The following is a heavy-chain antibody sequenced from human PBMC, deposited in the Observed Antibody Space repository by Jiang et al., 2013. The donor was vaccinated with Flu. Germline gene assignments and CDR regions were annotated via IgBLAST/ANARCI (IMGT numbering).Heavy chain of an antibody. V-gene: IGHV3-33*01. CDR1: GFTFNNYG. D-gene: IGHD3-10*01. Sequence: VQLVESGGGVVQPGRSLRLSCVASGFTFNNYGMHWVRQAPGRGLEWVAIIWYNGSNKFYADSVKGRFTVSRDNSKNTLYLQMNSLRVEDTAVYYCARDGAFDSGTYFQSYWAEGTLATVSS. J-gene: IGHJ4*02. CDR3: ARDGAFDSGTYFQSY. CDR2: IWYNGSNK.